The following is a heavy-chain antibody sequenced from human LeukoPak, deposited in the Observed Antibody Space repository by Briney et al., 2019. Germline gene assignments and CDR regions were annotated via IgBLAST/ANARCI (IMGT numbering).Heavy chain of an antibody. CDR1: GFTFSSYA. CDR2: ISGSGGST. J-gene: IGHJ3*02. V-gene: IGHV3-23*01. D-gene: IGHD6-19*01. Sequence: PGGSLRLSCAASGFTFSSYAMSWVRQAPGKGLEWVSAISGSGGSTYYADSVKGRFTISRDNSKNTLYLQMNSLRAEDTAVYYCAKETGIAVAGTKPDDAFDIWGQGTMVTVSS. CDR3: AKETGIAVAGTKPDDAFDI.